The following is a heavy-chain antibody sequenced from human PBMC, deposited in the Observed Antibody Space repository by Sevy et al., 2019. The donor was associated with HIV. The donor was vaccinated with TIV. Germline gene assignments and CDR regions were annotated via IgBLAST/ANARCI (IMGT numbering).Heavy chain of an antibody. CDR2: IYPGDSDT. D-gene: IGHD3-22*01. CDR3: ATAYYYDSSGYYPFDY. Sequence: GESLKISCKGSGYSFTSYWIGWVRQMPGKGLEWMGIIYPGDSDTRYSPSFQGQVTISADKSISTAYLQWCSLKASDTAMYYCATAYYYDSSGYYPFDYWGQGTLVTVSS. CDR1: GYSFTSYW. J-gene: IGHJ4*02. V-gene: IGHV5-51*01.